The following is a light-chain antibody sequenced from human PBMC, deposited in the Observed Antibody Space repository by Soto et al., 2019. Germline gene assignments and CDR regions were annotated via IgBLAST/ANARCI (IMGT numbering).Light chain of an antibody. CDR1: QSVSSSY. V-gene: IGKV3-20*01. Sequence: LTHSPATVSISLWKIVILSCRASQSVSSSYLAWYQQRPRQSPRLLIYGASSRSTGIPDRFSGSGSGTDLTLTLSRLEPEDFAVYHCQQYGSTVGKGTQLEIK. CDR3: QQYGST. J-gene: IGKJ5*01. CDR2: GAS.